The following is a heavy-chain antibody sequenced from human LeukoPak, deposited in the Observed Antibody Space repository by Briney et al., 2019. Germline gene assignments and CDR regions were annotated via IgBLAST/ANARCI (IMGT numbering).Heavy chain of an antibody. D-gene: IGHD3-3*01. CDR1: GYTFTSYG. Sequence: GASVKVSCKASGYTFTSYGISWVRQAPGQGLEWMGWISAYNGSTNYAQKVQGRVTMTTDTSTSTAYMELRSLRPDDTAVYYCARARRLRFLEWTPDFDYWGQGTLVTVSS. V-gene: IGHV1-18*01. CDR2: ISAYNGST. J-gene: IGHJ4*02. CDR3: ARARRLRFLEWTPDFDY.